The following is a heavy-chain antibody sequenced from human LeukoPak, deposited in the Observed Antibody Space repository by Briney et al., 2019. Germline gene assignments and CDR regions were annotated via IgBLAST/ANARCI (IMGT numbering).Heavy chain of an antibody. D-gene: IGHD2-2*01. V-gene: IGHV3-48*01. Sequence: GGSLRLSCAASGFTFSNYTMNWVRQAPGKGLEWVSYISSSSSAIFYADSVKGRFTISRDNAENSLYLQMNSLRAEDTAVYYCARDSSEMSYNYYYYYMDVWGKGTTVTVSS. CDR2: ISSSSSAI. CDR1: GFTFSNYT. CDR3: ARDSSEMSYNYYYYYMDV. J-gene: IGHJ6*03.